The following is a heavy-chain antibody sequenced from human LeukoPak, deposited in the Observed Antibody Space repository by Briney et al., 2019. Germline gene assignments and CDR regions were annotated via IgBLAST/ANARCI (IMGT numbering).Heavy chain of an antibody. D-gene: IGHD3-9*01. CDR3: AKALYYDILTGPDAFDI. CDR2: ISWNSGSI. Sequence: LPGGSLRLSCAASGFTFSSYWMHWVRQAPGKGLEWVSGISWNSGSIGYADSVKGRFTISRDNAKNSLYLQMNSLRAEDTALYYCAKALYYDILTGPDAFDIWGQGTMVTVSS. J-gene: IGHJ3*02. V-gene: IGHV3-9*01. CDR1: GFTFSSYW.